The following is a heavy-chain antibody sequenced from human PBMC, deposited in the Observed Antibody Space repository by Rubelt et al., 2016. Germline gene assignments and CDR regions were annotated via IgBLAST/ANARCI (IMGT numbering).Heavy chain of an antibody. D-gene: IGHD3-9*01. CDR2: IFYSGGT. CDR3: ARIGGSTIALSAFDI. J-gene: IGHJ3*02. CDR1: GGSISSYH. V-gene: IGHV4-59*01. Sequence: QVQLQESGPGLVQPSETLSPTCTVSGGSISSYHWSWIRQPPRQGLEWLGYIFYSGGTHYNPSLKSRAPIAPDPSKNQFPLKLNSVTAADTAGYYCARIGGSTIALSAFDIWGQGTMVTVSS.